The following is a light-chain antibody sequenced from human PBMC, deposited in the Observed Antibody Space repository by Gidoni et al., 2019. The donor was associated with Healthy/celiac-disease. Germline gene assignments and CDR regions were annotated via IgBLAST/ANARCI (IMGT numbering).Light chain of an antibody. Sequence: SYELPQPPSVSVSPGQTARITCSGDALPKQFAYWYQQKPGQAPVLGIYKDSERPSGIPERFSGSSSGTTVTLTISGVQAEDEADFYCQSADSSGTWVFGGGTKVTVL. CDR2: KDS. CDR1: ALPKQF. V-gene: IGLV3-25*03. CDR3: QSADSSGTWV. J-gene: IGLJ3*02.